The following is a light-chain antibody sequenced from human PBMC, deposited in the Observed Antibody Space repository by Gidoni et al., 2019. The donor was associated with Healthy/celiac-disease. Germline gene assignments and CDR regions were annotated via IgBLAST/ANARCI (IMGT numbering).Light chain of an antibody. CDR2: ASS. CDR3: QQSDNTPFT. CDR1: QSISSY. V-gene: IGKV1-39*01. J-gene: IGKJ3*01. Sequence: DIQMTQSPSSLSASVGDRVTITCQASQSISSYLNWYQQKPGKAPKLLIYASSSLESGVPSRFSGSGSGTDFTLTISSLQPEDFATYYCQQSDNTPFTFXXXTKVDMK.